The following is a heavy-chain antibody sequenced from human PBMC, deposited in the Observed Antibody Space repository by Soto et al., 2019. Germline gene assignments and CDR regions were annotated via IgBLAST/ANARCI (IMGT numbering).Heavy chain of an antibody. J-gene: IGHJ4*02. CDR2: ISSSGAST. Sequence: EVQLLESGGDLAQPGGSLRLSCAASGFTFSSYAMTWVRQAPGKGLEWVSTISSSGASTYYADSLEGRFTISRDNSKNTLYLQMNSLRAEDTAVYYCAKEWSDARTREKCGLVNYWGQGTLVTVSS. CDR3: AKEWSDARTREKCGLVNY. CDR1: GFTFSSYA. D-gene: IGHD2-8*01. V-gene: IGHV3-23*01.